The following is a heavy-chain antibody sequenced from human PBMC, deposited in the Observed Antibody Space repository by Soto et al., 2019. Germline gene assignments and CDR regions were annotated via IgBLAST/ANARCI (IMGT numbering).Heavy chain of an antibody. D-gene: IGHD3-22*01. J-gene: IGHJ4*02. Sequence: ASVKVSCKASGGTFSTYAIDWVRQAPGQGLEWMGGIIPLFGTAKDAQNFQGRITITADESTNTAYMELRSLRSQDTAVYYCARGVHYDSSGYYYFYWGQGTLVTVSS. CDR2: IIPLFGTA. CDR3: ARGVHYDSSGYYYFY. V-gene: IGHV1-69*13. CDR1: GGTFSTYA.